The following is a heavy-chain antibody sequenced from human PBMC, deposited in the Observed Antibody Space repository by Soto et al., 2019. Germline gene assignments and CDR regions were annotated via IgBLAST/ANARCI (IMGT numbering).Heavy chain of an antibody. CDR3: ASSDIVATLGY. CDR1: GGTIRDLD. V-gene: IGHV4-59*11. CDR2: IYYSGST. D-gene: IGHD5-12*01. J-gene: IGHJ4*02. Sequence: SQLLPLPKSVVGGTIRDLDGRRIRQPPGKGLEWIGYIYYSGSTNYNPSLKSRVTISVDTSKNQFSLKLSSVTAADTAVYYCASSDIVATLGYWGQGTLVTVSS.